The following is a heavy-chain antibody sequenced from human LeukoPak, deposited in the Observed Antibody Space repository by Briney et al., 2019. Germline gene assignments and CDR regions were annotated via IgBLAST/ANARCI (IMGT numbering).Heavy chain of an antibody. CDR2: IYHSGST. Sequence: SETLSLTCTVSGYSISSGYYWGWIRQPPGKGLEWIGSIYHSGSTYYNPSLKSRVTISVDTSKNQFSLKLSSVTAADTAVYYSQTWAAAGSASAPTPW. V-gene: IGHV4-38-2*02. J-gene: IGHJ5*02. CDR3: QTWAAAGSASAPTP. D-gene: IGHD6-13*01. CDR1: GYSISSGYY.